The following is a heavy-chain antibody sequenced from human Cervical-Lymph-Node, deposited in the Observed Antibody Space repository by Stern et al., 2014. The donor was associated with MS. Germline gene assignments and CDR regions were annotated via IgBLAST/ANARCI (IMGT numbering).Heavy chain of an antibody. J-gene: IGHJ6*02. D-gene: IGHD3-9*01. CDR3: ARERPLDYDVLPADYSYGLDL. CDR1: GFSFNNYA. Sequence: QVQLVESGGGVVQPGRSLRLSCAASGFSFNNYAMHWVRQAPGKGLEWVALISYDGGIKHYADSVRGQFTISRDNSKNTLYLQMNSLRAEDTAVYYCARERPLDYDVLPADYSYGLDLWGQGTTVTVSS. V-gene: IGHV3-30-3*01. CDR2: ISYDGGIK.